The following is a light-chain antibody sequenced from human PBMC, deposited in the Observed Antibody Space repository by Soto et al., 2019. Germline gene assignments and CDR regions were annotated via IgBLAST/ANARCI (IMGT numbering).Light chain of an antibody. CDR2: DVT. Sequence: QSALTQPRSVSGSPGQSVTISCTGTSNDVGGYNYVSWYQQRPGKAPRLIIYDVTRRPSGVPDCFSGSKSGNTASLTISGLQAEDEADYYCCSYAVTSKVFGGGTKLTVL. CDR3: CSYAVTSKV. CDR1: SNDVGGYNY. J-gene: IGLJ3*02. V-gene: IGLV2-11*01.